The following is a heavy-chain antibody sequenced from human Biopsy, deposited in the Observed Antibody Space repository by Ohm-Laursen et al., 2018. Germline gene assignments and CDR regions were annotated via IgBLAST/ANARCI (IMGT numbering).Heavy chain of an antibody. D-gene: IGHD3-22*01. J-gene: IGHJ5*02. CDR1: GGTFSSYT. CDR3: ARHYYDTSGYNWFDP. CDR2: VMPFFGTA. V-gene: IGHV1-69*06. Sequence: SVKVSCNASGGTFSSYTFAWVRQAPGQRPEWMGDVMPFFGTAQYAPKLQGRVSMTADKTTYTAYMELTSLTSEDTAVYFCARHYYDTSGYNWFDPWGQGTLVTVSS.